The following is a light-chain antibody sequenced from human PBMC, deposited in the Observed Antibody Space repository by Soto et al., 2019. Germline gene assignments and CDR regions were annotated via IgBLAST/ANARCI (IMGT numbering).Light chain of an antibody. J-gene: IGLJ7*01. Sequence: QSALTQPPSASGSPGQSVTISCTGTSSDAGGHNDVSWYQQHPGKAPKLMIYEVTKRPSGVPDRFSGSKSGNTASLTVSGLQAADEADYYCSSYAGSNRVIFGGGTQLTVL. V-gene: IGLV2-8*01. CDR2: EVT. CDR3: SSYAGSNRVI. CDR1: SSDAGGHND.